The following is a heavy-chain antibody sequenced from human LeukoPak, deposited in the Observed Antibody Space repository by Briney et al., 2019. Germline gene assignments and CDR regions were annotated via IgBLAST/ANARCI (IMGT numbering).Heavy chain of an antibody. CDR1: GFTFSSYW. D-gene: IGHD6-13*01. Sequence: GGSLRLSCAASGFTFSSYWMHWVRQAPGEGMVWVSRINSDGSSTSYADSVKGRFTISRDNAKNTLYLQMNSLRAEDTAVYYCARGQAAGTFYYWGQGTLVTVSS. CDR2: INSDGSST. V-gene: IGHV3-74*01. J-gene: IGHJ4*02. CDR3: ARGQAAGTFYY.